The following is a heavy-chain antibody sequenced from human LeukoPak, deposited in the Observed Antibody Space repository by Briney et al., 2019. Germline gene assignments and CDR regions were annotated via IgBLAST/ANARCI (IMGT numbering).Heavy chain of an antibody. J-gene: IGHJ4*02. D-gene: IGHD6-6*01. CDR2: INHSGST. V-gene: IGHV4-34*01. Sequence: PSETLSLTCAVYGGSFSGYYWSWIRQPPGKGLEWIGEINHSGSTNYNPSLKSRVTISVDTSKNQFSLKLSSVTAAGTAVYYCARGPTYSSSPRYDYWGQGTLVTVSS. CDR1: GGSFSGYY. CDR3: ARGPTYSSSPRYDY.